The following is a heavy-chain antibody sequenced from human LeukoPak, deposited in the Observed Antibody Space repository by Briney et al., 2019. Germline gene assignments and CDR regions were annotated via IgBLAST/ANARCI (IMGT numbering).Heavy chain of an antibody. CDR2: TYYRSKWYN. CDR3: ARALMSGIAVPYDDAFDI. CDR1: GDSVSSNSAA. D-gene: IGHD6-19*01. J-gene: IGHJ3*02. V-gene: IGHV6-1*01. Sequence: SQTLSLTCAISGDSVSSNSAAWNWIRQSPSRGLEWLGRTYYRSKWYNDYAVSVKSRITINPDTSKNHFSLQLNSVTPEDTAVYYCARALMSGIAVPYDDAFDIWGQGTMVTVSS.